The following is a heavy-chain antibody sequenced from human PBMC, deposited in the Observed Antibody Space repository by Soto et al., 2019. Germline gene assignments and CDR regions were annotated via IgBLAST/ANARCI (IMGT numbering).Heavy chain of an antibody. Sequence: HPGGSLRLSCAASGFTFSRLWMHWVRQAPGKGLVWVSRISSDGTTTHYADSVRGRFTMSRDNAKNTLYLQLSSLRAEDTGVYFCAREEPVSSWSPLDYWGQGALVTVSS. CDR2: ISSDGTTT. V-gene: IGHV3-74*01. CDR1: GFTFSRLW. D-gene: IGHD6-13*01. CDR3: AREEPVSSWSPLDY. J-gene: IGHJ4*02.